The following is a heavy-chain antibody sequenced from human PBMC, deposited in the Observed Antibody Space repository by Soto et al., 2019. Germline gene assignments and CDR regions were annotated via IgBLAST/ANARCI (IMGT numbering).Heavy chain of an antibody. CDR3: AKLDGGGY. Sequence: QVQLQESGPGLVTPSGTLSLTCAVSGGSISSNNWWSWVRQPPGKGLEWIGEIYHDGNTHYNPSLKGRVTISVAKSKNHFALILSSLTAADTAVYYCAKLDGGGYWGQGPLVTVSS. CDR2: IYHDGNT. J-gene: IGHJ4*02. D-gene: IGHD1-1*01. V-gene: IGHV4-4*02. CDR1: GGSISSNNW.